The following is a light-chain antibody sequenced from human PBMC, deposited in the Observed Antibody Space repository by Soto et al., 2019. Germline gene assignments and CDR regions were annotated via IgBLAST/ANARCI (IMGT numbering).Light chain of an antibody. CDR2: WES. V-gene: IGKV4-1*01. CDR3: QKYYSNPFT. Sequence: DIVMTQSPDSLTVSLGERATIDCKSSESVLYSNNKNYLAWYQHKPGQSPKLXIYWESTRESGVPDRFSGSGSGTDLNLTISSLQAEDMAVYYCQKYYSNPFTCGGGTKVDI. CDR1: ESVLYSNNKNY. J-gene: IGKJ4*01.